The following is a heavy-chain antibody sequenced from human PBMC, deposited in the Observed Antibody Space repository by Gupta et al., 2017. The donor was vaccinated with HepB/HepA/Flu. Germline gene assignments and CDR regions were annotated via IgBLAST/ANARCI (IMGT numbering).Heavy chain of an antibody. D-gene: IGHD5-24*01. J-gene: IGHJ4*02. CDR1: GFYFDSYG. CDR3: AKGAGYNFYYFDN. CDR2: ISYEGSEK. Sequence: QVQWVESGGGVVQPGKSLRLSCVGSGFYFDSYGMHWVRQAPGKGLEWVAVISYEGSEKYYADSVKGRFTISRDNAKNTLYLQISSVREEDTALYYCAKGAGYNFYYFDNWGQGALVTVSS. V-gene: IGHV3-30*18.